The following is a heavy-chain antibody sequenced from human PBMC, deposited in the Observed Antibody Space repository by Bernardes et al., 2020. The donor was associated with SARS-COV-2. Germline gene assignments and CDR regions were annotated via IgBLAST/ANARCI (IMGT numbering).Heavy chain of an antibody. CDR3: ARDPSSSRSYFDY. J-gene: IGHJ4*02. CDR1: GYTFTGYY. V-gene: IGHV1-2*02. CDR2: INPNSGGT. Sequence: ASVKVSCKASGYTFTGYYMHWVRQAPGQGLEWMGWINPNSGGTNYAQKFQGRVTMTRDTSISTAYMELSRLRSDDTAVYYCARDPSSSRSYFDYWGQGTLVTVSS. D-gene: IGHD6-6*01.